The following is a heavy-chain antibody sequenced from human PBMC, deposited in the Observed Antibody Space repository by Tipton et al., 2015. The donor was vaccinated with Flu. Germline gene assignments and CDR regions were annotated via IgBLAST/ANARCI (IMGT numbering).Heavy chain of an antibody. CDR2: ISTSADYT. V-gene: IGHV3-23*01. Sequence: SLRLSCTASGFIFSSYVMSWVRQAPGKGLEWVSDISTSADYTYYADSVKGRFTISRDNSRNTLYLQMNSLRAEDTAIYYCAKTRARYSRSWYRVFDYWGQGTLVTVSS. CDR3: AKTRARYSRSWYRVFDY. J-gene: IGHJ4*02. D-gene: IGHD6-13*01. CDR1: GFIFSSYV.